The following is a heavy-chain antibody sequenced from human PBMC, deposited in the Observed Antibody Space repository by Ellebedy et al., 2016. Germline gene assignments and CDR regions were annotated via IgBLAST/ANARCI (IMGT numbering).Heavy chain of an antibody. D-gene: IGHD6-19*01. J-gene: IGHJ4*02. CDR3: ARSHSSGWEYYLDF. CDR1: GFTFTAHW. Sequence: GGSLRLSCKGSGFTFTAHWIAWVRQMPGKGLEWMGIIYPGDSDIRYSPSFQGQVTISADKFISTAYLQWSSLKASDTALYYCARSHSSGWEYYLDFWGQGTLVTVSS. CDR2: IYPGDSDI. V-gene: IGHV5-51*01.